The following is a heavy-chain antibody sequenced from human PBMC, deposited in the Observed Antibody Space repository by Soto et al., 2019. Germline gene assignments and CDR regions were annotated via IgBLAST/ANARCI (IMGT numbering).Heavy chain of an antibody. CDR1: GFTVSTNY. D-gene: IGHD1-26*01. J-gene: IGHJ4*02. CDR2: I. V-gene: IGHV3-53*01. CDR3: ARGHSGSCYGGY. Sequence: EVPLVESGGGLIQPGGSLRLSCAASGFTVSTNYMSWVRQAPGKGLEWVSVIKGRFTISRDNSKNTLYLQMNSLRAEDTAVYYCARGHSGSCYGGYWGQGTLVTVSS.